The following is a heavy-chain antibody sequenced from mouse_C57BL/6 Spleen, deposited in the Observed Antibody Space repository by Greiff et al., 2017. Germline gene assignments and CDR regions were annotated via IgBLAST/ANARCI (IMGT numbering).Heavy chain of an antibody. J-gene: IGHJ2*01. Sequence: VQLKESGPVLVKPGASVKMSCKASGYTFTDYYMNWVKQSHGKSLEWIGVINPYNGGTSYNQKFKGKATLNVDKSSSTAYMELNSLTSEDSAVYYCARSDYDGYWGQGTTPTVSS. CDR1: GYTFTDYY. CDR2: INPYNGGT. D-gene: IGHD2-4*01. CDR3: ARSDYDGY. V-gene: IGHV1-19*01.